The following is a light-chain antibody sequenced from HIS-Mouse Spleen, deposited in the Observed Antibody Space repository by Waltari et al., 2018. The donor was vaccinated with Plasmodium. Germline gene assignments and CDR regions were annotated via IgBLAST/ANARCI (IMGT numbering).Light chain of an antibody. Sequence: SYELTQPPSVSVSPGQTARITCSGDALPKKYAYWYQQKSGQAPVLVIYEDSKRPSGIPERFSGSSSGTMATLTISGAQVEDEADYDCYSTDSSGNHRVFGGGTKLTV. J-gene: IGLJ3*02. CDR2: EDS. V-gene: IGLV3-10*01. CDR3: YSTDSSGNHRV. CDR1: ALPKKY.